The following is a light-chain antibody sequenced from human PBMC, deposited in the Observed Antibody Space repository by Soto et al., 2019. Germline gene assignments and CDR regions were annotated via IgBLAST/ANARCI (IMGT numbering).Light chain of an antibody. CDR1: SSDVGSYNL. CDR2: EGS. Sequence: QSVLTQPASVSGSPGQSITISCTGTSSDVGSYNLVSWYQQHPGKAPKLMIYEGSKRPSGVSNRFSGSKSGNTASLTISGLQAEDEADYYCCSYAGSSTDHVVFGGGTKVTVL. J-gene: IGLJ2*01. V-gene: IGLV2-23*01. CDR3: CSYAGSSTDHVV.